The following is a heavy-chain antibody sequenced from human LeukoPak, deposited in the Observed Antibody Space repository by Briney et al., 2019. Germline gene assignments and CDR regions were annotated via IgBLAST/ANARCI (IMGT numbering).Heavy chain of an antibody. CDR3: ARFRLSMVRGVILYYYYMDV. V-gene: IGHV5-51*01. CDR2: IYPGDSDT. J-gene: IGHJ6*03. CDR1: GYSFTSYW. Sequence: AGESQKISCKGSGYSFTSYWIGWVRQMPGKGLEWMGIIYPGDSDTRYSPSFQGQVTISADKSISTAYLQWSSLKASDTAMYYCARFRLSMVRGVILYYYYMDVWGKGTTVTVS. D-gene: IGHD3-10*01.